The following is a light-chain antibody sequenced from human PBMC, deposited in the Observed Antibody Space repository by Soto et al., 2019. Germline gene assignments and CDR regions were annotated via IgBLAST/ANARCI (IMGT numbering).Light chain of an antibody. CDR3: QQYNSYWET. CDR2: DAS. CDR1: QIISSW. Sequence: DIQITQSPPTLSPSVVARDPITCRSCQIISSWLVWYQQIPGKAPKLLIYDASSLESGVPSRFSGSGSGTEFTLTISSLQPDDFATYYCQQYNSYWETFGQGTKV. V-gene: IGKV1-5*01. J-gene: IGKJ1*01.